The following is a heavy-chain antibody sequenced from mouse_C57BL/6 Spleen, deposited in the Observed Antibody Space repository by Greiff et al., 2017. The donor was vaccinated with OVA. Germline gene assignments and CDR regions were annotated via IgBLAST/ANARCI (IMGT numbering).Heavy chain of an antibody. J-gene: IGHJ1*03. V-gene: IGHV2-9-1*01. D-gene: IGHD2-4*01. CDR2: IWTGGGT. CDR1: GFSLTSYA. Sequence: VQLKESGLGLVAPSQSLSITCTVSGFSLTSYAISWVRQPPGKGLEWLGVIWTGGGTNYNSALKSRLSISKDNSKSQVFLKMNSLQTDDTARYYCARNGGNDYDGYFDVWGTGTTVTVSS. CDR3: ARNGGNDYDGYFDV.